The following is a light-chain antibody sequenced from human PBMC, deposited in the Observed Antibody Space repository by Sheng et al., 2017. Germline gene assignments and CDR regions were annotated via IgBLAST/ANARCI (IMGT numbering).Light chain of an antibody. CDR3: QQYGDSLFT. CDR1: QSVSFN. J-gene: IGKJ3*01. Sequence: VVLTQSPATLSVSPGERATLSCRASQSVSFNLAWYQHKRGQAPRLLIYAASSRATGIPDRFSGSGSGTDFTLTISRLEPEDFAVYYCQQYGDSLFTFGPGTKVDLK. V-gene: IGKV3-20*01. CDR2: AAS.